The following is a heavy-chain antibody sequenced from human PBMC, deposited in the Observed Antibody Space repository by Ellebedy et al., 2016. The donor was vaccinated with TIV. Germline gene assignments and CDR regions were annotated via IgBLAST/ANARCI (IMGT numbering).Heavy chain of an antibody. V-gene: IGHV4-34*01. D-gene: IGHD1-7*01. J-gene: IGHJ3*02. CDR3: ARGYNWNYVVI. Sequence: SETLSLXXAVYGGSFSGYYWSWIRQPPGKGLEWIGEINHSGSTNYNPSLKSRVTISVDTSKNQFSLKLSSVTAADTAVYYCARGYNWNYVVIWGQGTMVTVSS. CDR1: GGSFSGYY. CDR2: INHSGST.